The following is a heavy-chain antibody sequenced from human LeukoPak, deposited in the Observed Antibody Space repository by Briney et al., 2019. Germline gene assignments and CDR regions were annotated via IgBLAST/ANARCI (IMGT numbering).Heavy chain of an antibody. D-gene: IGHD7-27*01. CDR2: ISPRGGGT. J-gene: IGHJ4*02. CDR1: GFTFSNHG. Sequence: GGSLRLSCAAPGFTFSNHGMNWVRQAPGKGLEWLSGISPRGGGTYYADSVKGRFTISRDDSKSTLSLQMNSLRVEDTAVYYCARDLAWGAFDYWGQGTLVSVSS. CDR3: ARDLAWGAFDY. V-gene: IGHV3-23*01.